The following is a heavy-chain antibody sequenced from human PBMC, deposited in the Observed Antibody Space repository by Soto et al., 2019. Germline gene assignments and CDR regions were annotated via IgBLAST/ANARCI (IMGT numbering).Heavy chain of an antibody. CDR1: GFIFSSFA. V-gene: IGHV3-33*01. Sequence: GRSLRLSCAASGFIFSSFALHWVRQAPGKGLEWVAVIRYDGTEKYNGDSVKGRFTISRDNSKNTVYLEMTSLKAEDTAVYYCARDFTQVGPLDFWGQGTLVTVSS. J-gene: IGHJ4*02. CDR3: ARDFTQVGPLDF. D-gene: IGHD1-26*01. CDR2: IRYDGTEK.